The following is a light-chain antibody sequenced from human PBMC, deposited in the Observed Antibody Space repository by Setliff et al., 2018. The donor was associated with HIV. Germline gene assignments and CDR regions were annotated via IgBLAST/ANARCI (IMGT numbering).Light chain of an antibody. CDR1: SSDFGGYNY. CDR3: SSYTSRNTYV. V-gene: IGLV2-14*03. CDR2: DVS. Sequence: QSVLTQPASVSGSPGQSITISCTGASSDFGGYNYVSWYVQHPGKAPKLMIYDVSKRPSGVSNRFSGSKSGNTASLTISGLQAEDEADYYCSSYTSRNTYVFGTGTKVTVL. J-gene: IGLJ1*01.